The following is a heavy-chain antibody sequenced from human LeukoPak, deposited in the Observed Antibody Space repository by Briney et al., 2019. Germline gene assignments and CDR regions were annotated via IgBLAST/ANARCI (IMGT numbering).Heavy chain of an antibody. V-gene: IGHV3-30*02. Sequence: PGGSLRLSCAASGFTFNSYAMHWVRQAPGKGLDWVAFIHHDGSNKYYADSVKGRFTISRDNSKNSVYLQLNSLRPEDTAMYYCVSMVRGIGYWGQGALVTVSS. CDR2: IHHDGSNK. CDR1: GFTFNSYA. CDR3: VSMVRGIGY. J-gene: IGHJ4*02. D-gene: IGHD3-10*01.